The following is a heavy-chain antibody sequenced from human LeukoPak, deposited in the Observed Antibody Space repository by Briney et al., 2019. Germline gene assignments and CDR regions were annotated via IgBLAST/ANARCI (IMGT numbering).Heavy chain of an antibody. Sequence: ASVKVSCKASGYTFTSYGISWVRQAPGLGLEWMGWISAYNGNTNYAQKLQGRVTMTTDTSTSTAYMELRSLRSDDTAVYYCARERYDSSGYYSPGHWFDPWGQGTLVTVSS. J-gene: IGHJ5*02. CDR1: GYTFTSYG. CDR3: ARERYDSSGYYSPGHWFDP. CDR2: ISAYNGNT. D-gene: IGHD3-22*01. V-gene: IGHV1-18*01.